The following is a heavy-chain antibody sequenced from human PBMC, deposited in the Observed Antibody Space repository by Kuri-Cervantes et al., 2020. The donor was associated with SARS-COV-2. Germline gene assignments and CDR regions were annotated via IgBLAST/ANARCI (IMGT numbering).Heavy chain of an antibody. D-gene: IGHD3-10*01. CDR3: ARGGVYFGSTTFFNYPDY. J-gene: IGHJ4*02. Sequence: LRLSCTVSGDSISGGDYNWSWIRQAPGKGLEWIGNIYYSGITHYASSLKSRVTMSIDTSKNEFSLELRSVTAADTAVYFRARGGVYFGSTTFFNYPDYWGQGTLVTVSS. CDR1: GDSISGGDYN. CDR2: IYYSGIT. V-gene: IGHV4-30-4*01.